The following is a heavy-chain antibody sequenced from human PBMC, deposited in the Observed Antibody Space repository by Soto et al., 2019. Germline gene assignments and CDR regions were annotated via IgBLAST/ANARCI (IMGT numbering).Heavy chain of an antibody. CDR1: GGSISSYY. J-gene: IGHJ5*02. CDR3: ARNGIFGVVINTEDWFDP. Sequence: SETLSLTCTVSGGSISSYYWSWIRQPPGKGLEWIGYIYYSGSTNYNPSLKSRVTISVDTSKNQFSLKLSSVTAADTAVYYCARNGIFGVVINTEDWFDPWGQGTLVTVSS. V-gene: IGHV4-59*01. CDR2: IYYSGST. D-gene: IGHD3-3*01.